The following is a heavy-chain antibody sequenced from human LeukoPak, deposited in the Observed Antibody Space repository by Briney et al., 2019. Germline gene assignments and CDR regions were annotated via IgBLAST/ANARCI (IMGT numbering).Heavy chain of an antibody. D-gene: IGHD5-24*01. V-gene: IGHV4-39*01. CDR1: GVSISGTNYD. J-gene: IGHJ4*02. Sequence: PSETLSLTCDVSGVSISGTNYDWGWIRQPPGMGLEWIGSIHYRLPTFYNPLLKSRVTISVDTSKNQISLRLRSVTAADTAVYYCARHEEEDGYNAKTPDYWGQGTLVTVSS. CDR3: ARHEEEDGYNAKTPDY. CDR2: IHYRLPT.